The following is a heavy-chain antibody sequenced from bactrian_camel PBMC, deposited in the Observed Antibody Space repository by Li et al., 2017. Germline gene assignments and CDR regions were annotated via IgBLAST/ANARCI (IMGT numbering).Heavy chain of an antibody. Sequence: QLVESGGGSVQAGGSLRLSCAASEYAVGSVCMAWFRQAPGKEREGVAVRNTAGDSIYYADSVKGRFTISQDNANYTVYLQMNSLKPEDTALYYCVRDVRQTVILGSASFGYWGQGTQVTVS. V-gene: IGHV3S25*01. J-gene: IGHJ6*01. CDR1: EYAVGSVC. CDR2: RNTAGDSI. CDR3: VRDVRQTVILGSASFGY. D-gene: IGHD1*01.